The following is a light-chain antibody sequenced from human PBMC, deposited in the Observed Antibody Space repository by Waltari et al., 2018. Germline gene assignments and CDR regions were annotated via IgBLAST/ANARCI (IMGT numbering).Light chain of an antibody. CDR3: QQYDNWLGT. Sequence: EIMVTPSPATLSVVSRGRATPSCRASQSIRSNLAWYQHKPGQAPRLLIYGASTRATGIPARFSGSGSGTEFTLTISSLQSEDFAVYFCQQYDNWLGTFGQGTKVEIK. CDR2: GAS. V-gene: IGKV3-15*01. J-gene: IGKJ1*01. CDR1: QSIRSN.